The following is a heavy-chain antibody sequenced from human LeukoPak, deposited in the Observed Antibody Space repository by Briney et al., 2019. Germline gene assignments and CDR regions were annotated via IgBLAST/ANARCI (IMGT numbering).Heavy chain of an antibody. V-gene: IGHV1-2*02. Sequence: ASVKVSCKTSGYSFTDYYMHWVHQAPGQGLEWMGWINPNSGGTSSAQKFQGRVTMTRDTSITTVYMEVSWLTSDDTAIYYCARADRLDGGPYLIGPWGQGTLVTVSS. D-gene: IGHD2-21*01. CDR2: INPNSGGT. CDR3: ARADRLDGGPYLIGP. CDR1: GYSFTDYY. J-gene: IGHJ5*02.